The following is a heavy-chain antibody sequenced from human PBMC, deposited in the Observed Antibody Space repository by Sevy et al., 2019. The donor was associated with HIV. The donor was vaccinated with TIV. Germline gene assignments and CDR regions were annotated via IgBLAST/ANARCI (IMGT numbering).Heavy chain of an antibody. CDR2: IYYSGST. D-gene: IGHD3-22*01. CDR3: ARVPLTYYYDSSGYFLSAFDI. CDR1: GGSISSGDYY. Sequence: SETLSLTCTVSGGSISSGDYYWSWIRQPPGKGLEWIGYIYYSGSTYYNPSLKSRVTISVDTSKNQFSRKLSSVTAADTAVYYCARVPLTYYYDSSGYFLSAFDIWGQGTMVTVSS. V-gene: IGHV4-30-4*01. J-gene: IGHJ3*02.